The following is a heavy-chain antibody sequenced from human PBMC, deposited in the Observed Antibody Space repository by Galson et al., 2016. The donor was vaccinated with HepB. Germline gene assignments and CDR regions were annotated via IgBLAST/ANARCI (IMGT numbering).Heavy chain of an antibody. J-gene: IGHJ4*02. V-gene: IGHV3-9*01. Sequence: SLRLSCAGSGFTFDDHGMHWVRQAPGKGLEWASSISWNSGSIAYADSVKGRFTISRDNAKNSLYLHMNSLRPEDTALYYCAKDIEAWRIAVTGYFDYWGQGTLVTVSS. CDR3: AKDIEAWRIAVTGYFDY. CDR2: ISWNSGSI. CDR1: GFTFDDHG. D-gene: IGHD6-19*01.